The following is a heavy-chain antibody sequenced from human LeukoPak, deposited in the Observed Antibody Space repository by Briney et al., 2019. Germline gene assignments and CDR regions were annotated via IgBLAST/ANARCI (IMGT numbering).Heavy chain of an antibody. CDR1: GGSISRSRCY. V-gene: IGHV4-39*01. Sequence: PLETLSLTCSVSGGSISRSRCYWGWSRQPPGKGLEWIGTIYNNGDTYYNPSLKSRLTISVDTSKNQFSLELTSVTAADTAVYYCAIVGCSGSDYFTDYWGQGTLVTVSS. CDR3: AIVGCSGSDYFTDY. D-gene: IGHD5-12*01. CDR2: IYNNGDT. J-gene: IGHJ4*02.